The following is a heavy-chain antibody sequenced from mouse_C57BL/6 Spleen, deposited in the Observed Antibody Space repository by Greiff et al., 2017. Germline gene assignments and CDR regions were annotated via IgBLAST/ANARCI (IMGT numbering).Heavy chain of an antibody. J-gene: IGHJ4*01. Sequence: QVQLQQSGAELMKPGASVKLSCKATGYTFTGYWIEWVKQRPGHGLEWIGEILPGSGSTTYNEKFTGKATFTADTSSNNAYMQLSSLTTEDSAIYYCARGDYYGSSHYYAMDYWGQGTSVTVSS. D-gene: IGHD1-1*01. V-gene: IGHV1-9*01. CDR2: ILPGSGST. CDR1: GYTFTGYW. CDR3: ARGDYYGSSHYYAMDY.